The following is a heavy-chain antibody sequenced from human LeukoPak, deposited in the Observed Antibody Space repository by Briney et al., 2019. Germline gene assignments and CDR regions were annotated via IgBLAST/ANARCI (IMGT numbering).Heavy chain of an antibody. D-gene: IGHD2-2*03. CDR1: GFTFTNYW. Sequence: GGSLRLSCAASGFTFTNYWMTWVRQAPGKGLEWVANIKQDGSEIYYVDSVKGRFTISRDNAKNSLYLQMNSLRAEDTAVYFCARSGYCSSTSSTSCYSYYYYMDVWGKGTTVTVSS. CDR3: ARSGYCSSTSSTSCYSYYYYMDV. V-gene: IGHV3-7*01. CDR2: IKQDGSEI. J-gene: IGHJ6*03.